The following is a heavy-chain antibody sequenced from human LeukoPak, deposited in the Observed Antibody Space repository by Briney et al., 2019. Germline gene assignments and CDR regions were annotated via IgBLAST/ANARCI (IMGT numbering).Heavy chain of an antibody. CDR3: AREGLNYFYYYMDV. J-gene: IGHJ6*03. Sequence: SQTLSLTCDISGDSVSSNSAAWNWIRQSPSRGLEWLGRTYYRSEWYNDYAVSVKSRISINPDTSKNQFSLQLNSVTPEDTAVYYCAREGLNYFYYYMDVWGKGTTVTVSS. CDR1: GDSVSSNSAA. CDR2: TYYRSEWYN. V-gene: IGHV6-1*01.